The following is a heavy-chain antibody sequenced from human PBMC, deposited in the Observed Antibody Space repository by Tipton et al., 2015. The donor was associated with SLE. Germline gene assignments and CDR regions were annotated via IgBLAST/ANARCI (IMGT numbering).Heavy chain of an antibody. V-gene: IGHV4-38-2*02. CDR2: TYHSGSS. D-gene: IGHD6-13*01. CDR3: VREGGGLAAAGPDY. J-gene: IGHJ4*02. CDR1: GFSISSSYY. Sequence: GLVKPSETLSLICSVSGFSISSSYYWGWIRQSPGKGLEWIGNTYHSGSSYYRSSLKSRVTISLDTSKNQFSLKLTSVTAADTAVYYCVREGGGLAAAGPDYWGQGILVIVSS.